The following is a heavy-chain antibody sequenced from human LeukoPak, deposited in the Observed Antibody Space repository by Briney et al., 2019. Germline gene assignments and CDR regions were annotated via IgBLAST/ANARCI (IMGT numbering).Heavy chain of an antibody. D-gene: IGHD1-26*01. Sequence: SETLSLTCIVSGGSISSGSDYWGWIRQPPGKGLEWIGSIKYSGSTYYNPSLKSRVTISVDTSKNQFSLKLSSVTAADTAVYYCARGSAWDPFDYWGQGTLVTVSS. J-gene: IGHJ4*02. CDR1: GGSISSGSDY. V-gene: IGHV4-39*07. CDR2: IKYSGST. CDR3: ARGSAWDPFDY.